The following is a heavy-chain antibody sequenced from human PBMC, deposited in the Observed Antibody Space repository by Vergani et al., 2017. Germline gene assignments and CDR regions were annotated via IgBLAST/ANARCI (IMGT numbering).Heavy chain of an antibody. V-gene: IGHV3-48*03. CDR3: ASLVVPAALDAFDI. CDR2: ISSSGSTI. J-gene: IGHJ3*02. CDR1: GFTFSSYE. Sequence: EVQLVESGGGLVQPGGSLRLSCAASGFTFSSYEMNWVRQAPGKGLEWVSYISSSGSTIYYADSVKGRFTISRDNAKNSLYLQMNSLRAEDTAVYYCASLVVPAALDAFDIWGEGTTVTV. D-gene: IGHD2-2*01.